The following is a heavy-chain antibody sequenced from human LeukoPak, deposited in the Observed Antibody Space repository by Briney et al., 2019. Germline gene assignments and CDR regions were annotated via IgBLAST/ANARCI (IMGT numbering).Heavy chain of an antibody. D-gene: IGHD3-3*01. J-gene: IGHJ6*03. V-gene: IGHV4-34*01. CDR1: GGSFSGYY. CDR3: ARAVSMYDFWSGYYKAHHLYYYMDV. CDR2: INHSGST. Sequence: SETLSLTCAVYGGSFSGYYWSWIRQPPGKGLEWIGEINHSGSTNYNPSLKSRVTISVDTSKNQFSLKLSSVTAADTAVYYCARAVSMYDFWSGYYKAHHLYYYMDVWGKGTTVTVSS.